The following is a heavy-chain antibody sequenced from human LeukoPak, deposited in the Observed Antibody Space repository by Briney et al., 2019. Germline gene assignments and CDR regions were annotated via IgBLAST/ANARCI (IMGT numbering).Heavy chain of an antibody. CDR3: ASPIVGALSRDY. CDR1: RFTVSSNY. J-gene: IGHJ4*02. D-gene: IGHD1-26*01. CDR2: IYSGGST. Sequence: PGGSLRLSCAASRFTVSSNYMSWVRQAPGKGLEWVSVIYSGGSTYYADSVKGRFTISRDNSKNTLYLQMNSLRAEDTAVYYCASPIVGALSRDYWGQGTLVTVSS. V-gene: IGHV3-53*01.